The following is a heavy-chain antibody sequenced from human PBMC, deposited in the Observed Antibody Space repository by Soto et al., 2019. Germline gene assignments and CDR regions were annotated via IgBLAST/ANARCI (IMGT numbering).Heavy chain of an antibody. J-gene: IGHJ4*02. D-gene: IGHD3-22*01. CDR2: ISSSSSYI. CDR1: GFTFSSYS. Sequence: PGGSLRLSCAASGFTFSSYSMNWVRQAPGKGLEWVSSISSSSSYIYYADSVKGRFTISRDNAKNSLYLQMNSLRAEDTAVYYCARKCPGGIVVVMAFVYWGQETLVTVSS. CDR3: ARKCPGGIVVVMAFVY. V-gene: IGHV3-21*01.